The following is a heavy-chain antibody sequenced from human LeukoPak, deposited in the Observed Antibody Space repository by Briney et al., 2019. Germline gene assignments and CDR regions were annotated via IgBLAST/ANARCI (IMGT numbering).Heavy chain of an antibody. V-gene: IGHV3-23*01. Sequence: PGGSLRLSCAASGFTFSSYAMSWVRQAPGKGLEWVSAISGSGGSTYYADSVKGRFTISRGNSKNTLYLQMNSLRVEDTAVYYCAKDVDGTTGNWGQGTPVPVSS. CDR1: GFTFSSYA. J-gene: IGHJ4*02. CDR3: AKDVDGTTGN. CDR2: ISGSGGST. D-gene: IGHD1-1*01.